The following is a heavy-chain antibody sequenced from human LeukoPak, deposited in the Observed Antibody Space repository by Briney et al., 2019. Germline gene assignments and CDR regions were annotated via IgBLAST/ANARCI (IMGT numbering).Heavy chain of an antibody. V-gene: IGHV4-30-4*07. Sequence: SETLSLTCAVSGGSISSVDYSWSWIRQPPGKGLEWIGYLYYSGSTYYNPSLKSRVTISVDTSKNHFSLRLSSVTAADTAVYYCARLMGSSRQHYYYYYMDVWGKGTTVTISS. CDR2: LYYSGST. CDR1: GGSISSVDYS. J-gene: IGHJ6*03. CDR3: ARLMGSSRQHYYYYYMDV. D-gene: IGHD2-2*01.